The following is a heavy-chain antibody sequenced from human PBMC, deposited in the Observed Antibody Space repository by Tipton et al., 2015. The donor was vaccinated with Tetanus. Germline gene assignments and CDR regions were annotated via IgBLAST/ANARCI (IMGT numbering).Heavy chain of an antibody. CDR1: GGPVSSGSYY. V-gene: IGHV4-61*01. Sequence: TLSLTCTVSGGPVSSGSYYWSWIRQPPGKGLEWIGYIYYSGSTNYNPSLKSRVSISLDTTKNQFSLKLSSVTAADSALYYCARAISGVWELLMPPYYCDCRGMGTLVTVSS. D-gene: IGHD3-10*01. CDR3: ARAISGVWELLMPPYYCDC. J-gene: IGHJ4*02. CDR2: IYYSGST.